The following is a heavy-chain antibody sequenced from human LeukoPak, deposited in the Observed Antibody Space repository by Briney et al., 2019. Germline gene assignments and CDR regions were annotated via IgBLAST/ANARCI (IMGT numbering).Heavy chain of an antibody. V-gene: IGHV3-30-3*01. CDR3: ARGSTVTTLPDY. D-gene: IGHD4-17*01. CDR1: GFTFSSYA. J-gene: IGHJ4*02. Sequence: GGSLRLSCAASGFTFSSYAVHWVRQAPGKGLEWVAVISYDGSNKYYADSVKGRFTISRDNSKNTLYLQMNSLRAEDTAVYYCARGSTVTTLPDYWGQGTLVTVSS. CDR2: ISYDGSNK.